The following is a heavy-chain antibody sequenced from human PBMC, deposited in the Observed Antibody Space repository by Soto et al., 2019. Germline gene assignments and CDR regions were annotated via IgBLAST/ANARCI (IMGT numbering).Heavy chain of an antibody. J-gene: IGHJ6*02. CDR1: GGTFSSYA. CDR3: ARSENGHYYGMDV. V-gene: IGHV1-69*13. Sequence: SVKVSCKASGGTFSSYAISWVRQAPGQGLEWMGGIIPIFGTANYAQKFQGRVTITADESTSTAYMELSSLRSEDTAVYYCARSENGHYYGMDVWGQGTTVTVSS. CDR2: IIPIFGTA. D-gene: IGHD1-1*01.